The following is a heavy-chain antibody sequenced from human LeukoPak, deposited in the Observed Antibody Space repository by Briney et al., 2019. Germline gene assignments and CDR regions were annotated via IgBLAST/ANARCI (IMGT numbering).Heavy chain of an antibody. V-gene: IGHV5-10-1*01. J-gene: IGHJ4*02. Sequence: GESLKISCKGSGYSFTSYWISWVRQMPGKGLEWMGRIDPSDSYTNYSPSFQGHVTISADKSISTAYLQWSSLKASDTAMYYCASSEEYCSGWTGYWGQGTLVTVSS. CDR3: ASSEEYCSGWTGY. D-gene: IGHD6-19*01. CDR1: GYSFTSYW. CDR2: IDPSDSYT.